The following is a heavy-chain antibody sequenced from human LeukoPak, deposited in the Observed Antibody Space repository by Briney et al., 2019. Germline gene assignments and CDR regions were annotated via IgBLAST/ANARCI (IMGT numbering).Heavy chain of an antibody. CDR2: ISAYNGNT. CDR1: GYTFTSYG. J-gene: IGHJ3*02. D-gene: IGHD6-6*01. V-gene: IGHV1-18*01. CDR3: ARGDRSSSILEDAFDI. Sequence: GASVKVSCKASGYTFTSYGISWVRQAPGQGLEWMGWISAYNGNTNYAQKLQGRVTMTTDTSTSTAYMELRSLRSDDTAVYYCARGDRSSSILEDAFDIWGQGTLVTVSS.